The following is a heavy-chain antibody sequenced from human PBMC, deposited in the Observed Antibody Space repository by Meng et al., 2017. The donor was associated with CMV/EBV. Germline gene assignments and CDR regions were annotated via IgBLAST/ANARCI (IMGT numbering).Heavy chain of an antibody. V-gene: IGHV1-2*02. CDR3: ASDNLYSSSPYYGMDV. CDR2: INPNSGGT. Sequence: ASVKVSCKASGYTFTGYYMHWVRQAPGQGLEWMGWINPNSGGTNYAQKFQGRVTMTRDTSISTAYMELSRLRPDDTAVYYCASDNLYSSSPYYGMDVWGQGTTVTVSS. D-gene: IGHD6-6*01. J-gene: IGHJ6*02. CDR1: GYTFTGYY.